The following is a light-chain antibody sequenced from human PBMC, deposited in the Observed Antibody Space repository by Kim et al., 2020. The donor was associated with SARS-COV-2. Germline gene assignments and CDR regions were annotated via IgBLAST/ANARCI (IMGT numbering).Light chain of an antibody. J-gene: IGKJ1*01. Sequence: SPGDTATRSCRASQTVNNQLVWYQQKPGQAPRLLIYDATTRATGVPARFIGSGSETDFTLTISSLQSEDFAGYYCQQSNDWPPWTFGQGTKVDIK. CDR1: QTVNNQ. V-gene: IGKV3-15*01. CDR3: QQSNDWPPWT. CDR2: DAT.